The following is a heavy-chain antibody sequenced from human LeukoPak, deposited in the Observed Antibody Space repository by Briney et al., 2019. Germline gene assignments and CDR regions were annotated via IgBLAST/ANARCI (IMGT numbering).Heavy chain of an antibody. CDR2: ISSSGSTI. J-gene: IGHJ6*04. V-gene: IGHV3-48*03. D-gene: IGHD3-10*02. CDR3: AELGITMIGGV. CDR1: GFPLSSYA. Sequence: PGGSLRLSCAASGFPLSSYAMSWVRQAPGKGLEWVSYISSSGSTIYYADSVKGRFTISRDNAENSLYLQMNSLRAEDTAVYYCAELGITMIGGVWGKGTTVTISS.